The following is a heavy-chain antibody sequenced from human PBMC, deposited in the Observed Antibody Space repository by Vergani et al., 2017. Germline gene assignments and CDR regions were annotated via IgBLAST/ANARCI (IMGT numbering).Heavy chain of an antibody. CDR3: ARDLYTHSDRYQPLLYHLDY. V-gene: IGHV3-48*04. D-gene: IGHD2-2*02. Sequence: VQLVESGGGLVKPGGSLRLSCAASGFTFSSYSMNWVRQAPGKGLEWVSYISSSSSTIYYADSVKGRFTISRDNAKNSLYLQMNSLRAEDTAVYYCARDLYTHSDRYQPLLYHLDYWGQGTLVTVSS. J-gene: IGHJ4*02. CDR1: GFTFSSYS. CDR2: ISSSSSTI.